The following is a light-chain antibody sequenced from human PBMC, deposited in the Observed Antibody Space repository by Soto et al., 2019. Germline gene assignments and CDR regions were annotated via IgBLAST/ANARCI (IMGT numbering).Light chain of an antibody. CDR3: HKYNSAPFT. CDR2: AAS. Sequence: DIQMTQSPSSLSASVGDRVTITCRASLGISNYLAWYQRKPGKVPKLLIYAASSLQSGVPSRFSGSGSGTDFTLAISSLQPEEVATYYCHKYNSAPFTFGGGTKVEIK. V-gene: IGKV1-27*01. CDR1: LGISNY. J-gene: IGKJ4*01.